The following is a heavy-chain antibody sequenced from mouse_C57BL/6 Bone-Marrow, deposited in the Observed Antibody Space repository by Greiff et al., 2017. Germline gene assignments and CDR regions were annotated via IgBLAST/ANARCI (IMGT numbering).Heavy chain of an antibody. J-gene: IGHJ1*03. Sequence: EVKLMESGAELVRPGASVKLSCTASGFNIKDDYMHWVKQRPEQGLEWIGWIDPENGDTEYASKFQGKATITADTSSNTAYLQLSSLTSEDTAVYYCTTWGDWYFDVWGTGTTVTVSS. CDR1: GFNIKDDY. CDR2: IDPENGDT. V-gene: IGHV14-4*01. CDR3: TTWGDWYFDV.